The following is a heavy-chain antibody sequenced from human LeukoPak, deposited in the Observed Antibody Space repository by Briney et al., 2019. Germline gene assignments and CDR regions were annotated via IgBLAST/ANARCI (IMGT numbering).Heavy chain of an antibody. V-gene: IGHV4-38-2*02. D-gene: IGHD3-16*01. Sequence: SETLSLTCTISGGSISSNYWGWIRQSPGKGLEWIGSTSHRDSPYYNPSLESRVTISLDTSKNQFSLKMTSVTAADTAVYYCARDFGETALPNWFDPWGQGTLVIVTS. J-gene: IGHJ5*02. CDR2: TSHRDSP. CDR1: GGSISSNY. CDR3: ARDFGETALPNWFDP.